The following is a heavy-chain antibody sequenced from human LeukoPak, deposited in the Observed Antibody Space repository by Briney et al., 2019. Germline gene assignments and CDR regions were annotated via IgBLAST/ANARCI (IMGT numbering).Heavy chain of an antibody. V-gene: IGHV1-46*01. CDR3: ARGGYSESFYNPSSYGMDV. CDR1: GYTFTNYY. CDR2: INPSGGTT. J-gene: IGHJ6*02. Sequence: ASVKVSCKSSGYTFTNYYLHWVRQAPGQGLAWMGIINPSGGTTRYVEKFQGRVTMTRDTSASTVYMELSSLRSEDTAVYYCARGGYSESFYNPSSYGMDVWGQGTTVIVPS. D-gene: IGHD3-10*01.